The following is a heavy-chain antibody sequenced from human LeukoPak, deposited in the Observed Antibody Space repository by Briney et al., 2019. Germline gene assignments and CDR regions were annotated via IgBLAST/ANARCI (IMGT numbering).Heavy chain of an antibody. V-gene: IGHV3-7*03. J-gene: IGHJ4*02. CDR2: IKHDGSEK. CDR3: AKSEEDIAVVVAAPIVY. Sequence: AGGSLRLSCAASGFTFSYWMSWVRQPPGKGLEWVANIKHDGSEKYYVDSVKGRFTISRDNSKNTLYLQMNSLRAEDTAVYYCAKSEEDIAVVVAAPIVYWGQGTLVTVSS. CDR1: GFTFSYW. D-gene: IGHD2-15*01.